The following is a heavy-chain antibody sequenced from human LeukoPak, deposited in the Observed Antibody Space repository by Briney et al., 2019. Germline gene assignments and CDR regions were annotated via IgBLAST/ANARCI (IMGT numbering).Heavy chain of an antibody. V-gene: IGHV4-59*08. D-gene: IGHD3-22*01. CDR3: ARLVNYYDSSGYYYLWFDY. CDR1: GGSISTYY. CDR2: IYYSGNT. J-gene: IGHJ4*02. Sequence: SETLSLTCTVSGGSISTYYWSWIRQPPGKGLEWIGYIYYSGNTNYNPSLKSRVTIPIDTSKNQFSLKLSSVTAADSAVYYCARLVNYYDSSGYYYLWFDYWGQGTLVTVSS.